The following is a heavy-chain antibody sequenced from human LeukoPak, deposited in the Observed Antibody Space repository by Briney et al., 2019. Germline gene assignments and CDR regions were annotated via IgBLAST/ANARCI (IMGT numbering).Heavy chain of an antibody. V-gene: IGHV3-66*01. Sequence: PGGSLRLSCAASGFTVSNNYMTWVRRAPGKGLEWVSVIYIGGSTYHADSVKDRFTVSRDNSKNTLHLQMNSLRVEDTAIYYCGSSATTLAFDIWGQGTMVTVSA. J-gene: IGHJ3*02. CDR2: IYIGGST. D-gene: IGHD6-19*01. CDR1: GFTVSNNY. CDR3: GSSATTLAFDI.